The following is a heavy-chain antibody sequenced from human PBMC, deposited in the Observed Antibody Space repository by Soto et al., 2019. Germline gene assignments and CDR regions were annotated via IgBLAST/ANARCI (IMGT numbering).Heavy chain of an antibody. J-gene: IGHJ6*03. V-gene: IGHV3-21*01. CDR3: ARDLGGYKYYYYYMDV. Sequence: GGSLRLSCAASGFTFSSYSMNWVRQAPGKGLEWVSSISSSSSYIYYADSVKGRFTISRDNAKNSLYLQMNSLRAEDTAVYYCARDLGGYKYYYYYMDVWGKGTTVTVSS. D-gene: IGHD3-16*01. CDR2: ISSSSSYI. CDR1: GFTFSSYS.